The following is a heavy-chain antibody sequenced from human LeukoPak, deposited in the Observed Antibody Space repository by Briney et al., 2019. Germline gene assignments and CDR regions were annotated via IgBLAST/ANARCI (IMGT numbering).Heavy chain of an antibody. D-gene: IGHD6-19*01. J-gene: IGHJ3*02. CDR1: GFPFDTYP. CDR3: ATMGEQWLLKDI. CDR2: ISSSNSFK. Sequence: GGSLRLSCAASGFPFDTYPMNWVRQAPGKGLEWVASISSSNSFKNYADSVKGRFTISRDNAQNSLYLQMSSLRAEDTGLCYCATMGEQWLLKDIWGQGTMVIVSS. V-gene: IGHV3-21*01.